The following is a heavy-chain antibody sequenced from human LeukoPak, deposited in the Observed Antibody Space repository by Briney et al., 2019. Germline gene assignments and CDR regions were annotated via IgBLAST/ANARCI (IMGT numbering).Heavy chain of an antibody. CDR2: ISSSSSYI. D-gene: IGHD6-6*01. V-gene: IGHV3-21*01. CDR1: GFTFSSYS. Sequence: GGSLRLSCAASGFTFSSYSMNWVRQAPGKGLEWVSSISSSSSYIYYADSVKGRFTISRDNAKNSLYLQMNSLRAEDTAVYYCAKGGYSSSLGFDYWGQGTLVTASS. CDR3: AKGGYSSSLGFDY. J-gene: IGHJ4*02.